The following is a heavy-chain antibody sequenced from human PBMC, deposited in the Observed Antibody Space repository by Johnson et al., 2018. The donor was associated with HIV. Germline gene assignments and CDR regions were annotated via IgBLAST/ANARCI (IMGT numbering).Heavy chain of an antibody. J-gene: IGHJ3*02. Sequence: QEQLVESGGGVVQPGGSLRLSCAASGFTFSRYGMHWVRQAPGKGLEWVAFIRYDGSNKYYVDSVKGRFTISRDNSKNTLYLQMNSLRGEDTAVYYCAKASHWAFDIWGQGTMVTVSS. CDR3: AKASHWAFDI. D-gene: IGHD1-1*01. CDR1: GFTFSRYG. CDR2: IRYDGSNK. V-gene: IGHV3-30*02.